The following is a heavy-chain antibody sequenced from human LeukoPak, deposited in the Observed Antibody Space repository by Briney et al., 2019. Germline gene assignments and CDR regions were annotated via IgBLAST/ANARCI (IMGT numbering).Heavy chain of an antibody. V-gene: IGHV3-7*01. J-gene: IGHJ4*02. Sequence: PGGSLRLSCAASGFTFSSYWMSWVRQAPGKGLEWVANIKQDGSNKYYADSVKGRFTISRDNSKNTLYLQMNSLRAEDTAVYYCANPSRARYDYVWGSYGDWGQGTLVTVSS. CDR3: ANPSRARYDYVWGSYGD. D-gene: IGHD3-16*01. CDR1: GFTFSSYW. CDR2: IKQDGSNK.